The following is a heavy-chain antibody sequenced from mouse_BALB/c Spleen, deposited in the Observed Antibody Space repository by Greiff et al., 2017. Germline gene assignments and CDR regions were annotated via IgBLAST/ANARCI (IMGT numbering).Heavy chain of an antibody. CDR2: INPSNGRT. V-gene: IGHV1S81*02. D-gene: IGHD1-1*01. CDR3: ARSVNYYGRVYYAMDY. Sequence: QVQLQQSGAELVKPGASVKLSCKASGYTFTSYWMHWVKQRPGQGLEWIGEINPSNGRTNYNEKFKSKATLTVDKSSSTAYMQLSSLTSEDSAVYYCARSVNYYGRVYYAMDYWGQGTSVTVSS. J-gene: IGHJ4*01. CDR1: GYTFTSYW.